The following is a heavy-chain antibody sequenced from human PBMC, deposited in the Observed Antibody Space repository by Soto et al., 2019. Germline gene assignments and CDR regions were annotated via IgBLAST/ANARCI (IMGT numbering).Heavy chain of an antibody. CDR2: IYSGGST. Sequence: EVQLVESGGGLVQPGGSLRLSCAASGFTVSSNYMSWVRQAPGKGLEWVSVIYSGGSTYYADSVKGRFTISRDNSKNTLYLQMNSRRAEDTALYYCARRVRYYWYFDLWGRGTLVTVSS. CDR1: GFTVSSNY. J-gene: IGHJ2*01. V-gene: IGHV3-66*01. D-gene: IGHD1-20*01. CDR3: ARRVRYYWYFDL.